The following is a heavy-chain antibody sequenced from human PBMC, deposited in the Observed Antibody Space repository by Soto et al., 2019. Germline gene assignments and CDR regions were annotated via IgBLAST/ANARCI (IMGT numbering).Heavy chain of an antibody. CDR2: IKQDGSEK. D-gene: IGHD3-10*01. J-gene: IGHJ4*02. CDR3: ASWGDYYGSGNHQDYFDS. V-gene: IGHV3-7*03. CDR1: GLTFSSYW. Sequence: EVQLVESGGGLVQPGGSLRLSCAASGLTFSSYWMSWVRQAPGKGLEWVANIKQDGSEKYYVDSVKGRFTISRDNAKNSLYLQMNSLRAEDTAVYYCASWGDYYGSGNHQDYFDSWGQGTLVTVSS.